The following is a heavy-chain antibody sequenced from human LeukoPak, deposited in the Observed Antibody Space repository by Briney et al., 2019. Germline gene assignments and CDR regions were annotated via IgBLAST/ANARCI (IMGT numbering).Heavy chain of an antibody. D-gene: IGHD6-6*01. V-gene: IGHV1-69*13. Sequence: GASVKVSCKASEGTFSSYAISWVRQAPGQGLEWMGGIIPIFGTANYAQKFQGRVTITADESTSTAYMELSSLRSEDTAVYYCARSDNYRYSSSEFDYWGQGTLVTVSS. J-gene: IGHJ4*02. CDR1: EGTFSSYA. CDR2: IIPIFGTA. CDR3: ARSDNYRYSSSEFDY.